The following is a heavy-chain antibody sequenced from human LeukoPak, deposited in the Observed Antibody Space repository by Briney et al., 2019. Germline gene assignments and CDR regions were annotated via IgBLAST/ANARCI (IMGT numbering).Heavy chain of an antibody. Sequence: GGSLRLSCAASGFTFSSYAMSLVRQAPGKGLEWVSAISGSGGSTYYADSVKGRFTISRDNSKNTLYLQMNSLRAEDTAVYYCAKDESAVVPTSLFDYWGQGTLVTVSS. V-gene: IGHV3-23*01. CDR1: GFTFSSYA. CDR3: AKDESAVVPTSLFDY. J-gene: IGHJ4*02. CDR2: ISGSGGST. D-gene: IGHD3-22*01.